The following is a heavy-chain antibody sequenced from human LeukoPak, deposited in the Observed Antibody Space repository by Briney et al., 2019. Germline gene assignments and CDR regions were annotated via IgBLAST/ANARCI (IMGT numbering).Heavy chain of an antibody. J-gene: IGHJ4*02. CDR2: ISSSSSYI. Sequence: PGGSLRLSCAASGFTFSSYSMNLVRQAPGKGLEWVSSISSSSSYIYYADSVKGRFIISRDNAKNSLYLQMNSLRTEDTAVYYCARAGAVAGSFDYWGQGTLVTVSS. CDR3: ARAGAVAGSFDY. V-gene: IGHV3-21*01. D-gene: IGHD6-19*01. CDR1: GFTFSSYS.